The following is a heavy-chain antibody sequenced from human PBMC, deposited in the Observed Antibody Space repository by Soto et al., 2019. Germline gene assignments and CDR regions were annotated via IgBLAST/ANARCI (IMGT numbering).Heavy chain of an antibody. CDR3: AKEFGSTWIDH. CDR1: GFTLTTYG. Sequence: GGSLRLSCAASGFTLTTYGMHWVRQAPGKGLEWVAAMSYDGTKEYCADSVKGRFTISRDSSRNTLFLQLNSLRAEDTAVYYCAKEFGSTWIDHWGEGTLVTVS. CDR2: MSYDGTKE. J-gene: IGHJ4*02. D-gene: IGHD6-13*01. V-gene: IGHV3-30*18.